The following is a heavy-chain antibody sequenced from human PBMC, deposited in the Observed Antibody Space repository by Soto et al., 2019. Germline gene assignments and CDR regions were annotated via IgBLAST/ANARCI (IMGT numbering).Heavy chain of an antibody. J-gene: IGHJ5*01. V-gene: IGHV6-1*01. Sequence: HTLSLTFAISGDSVSSICVTWNWMRQSPSRGLEWLGRTYYRSKWYNDYAESVKSRITINPDTSKNQFSLHLNSVTPEDTAVYYCVRLIGNSWLDFWGQGTLVTV. CDR1: GDSVSSICVT. D-gene: IGHD1-26*01. CDR2: TYYRSKWYN. CDR3: VRLIGNSWLDF.